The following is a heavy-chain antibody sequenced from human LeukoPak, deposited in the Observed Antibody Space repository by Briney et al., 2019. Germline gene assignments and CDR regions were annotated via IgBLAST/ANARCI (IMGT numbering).Heavy chain of an antibody. J-gene: IGHJ4*02. CDR1: GFTFDDYA. CDR2: ISWNSGSI. D-gene: IGHD3-16*01. V-gene: IGHV3-9*01. CDR3: AKDTYGGGGFDY. Sequence: GGSLRLSCAASGFTFDDYAMHWVRQAPGKGLEWVSGISWNSGSIGYADSVKGRFTISRDNAKNSLYLQMNSLRAEDTALYYCAKDTYGGGGFDYWGQGTLVTVSS.